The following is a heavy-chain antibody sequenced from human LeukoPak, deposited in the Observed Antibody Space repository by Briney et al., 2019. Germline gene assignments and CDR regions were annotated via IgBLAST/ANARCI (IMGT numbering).Heavy chain of an antibody. D-gene: IGHD6-13*01. Sequence: GGSLRLSCAASGFSFSDSVMRWVRQPSGKGLEWVGRIRGRSDSYATTYVASVKGRFTISRDDSKNTAYLQMNSLKTEDTAVYYCTRQAAGTGWFDPWGQGTLVTVSS. CDR1: GFSFSDSV. J-gene: IGHJ5*02. V-gene: IGHV3-73*01. CDR2: IRGRSDSYAT. CDR3: TRQAAGTGWFDP.